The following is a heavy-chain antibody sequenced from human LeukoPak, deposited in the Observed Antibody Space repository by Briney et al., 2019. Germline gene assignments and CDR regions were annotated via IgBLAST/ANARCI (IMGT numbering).Heavy chain of an antibody. D-gene: IGHD4/OR15-4a*01. CDR1: GFTFSSHA. J-gene: IGHJ4*02. Sequence: GGSLRLSCAVSGFTFSSHARTWVRQAPGKGLEWVSGISISGDITYYADSVQGRFIISRDNSKNTVYLQMNSLRVEDTAVYYCANEEVPNDYWGQGTLVTVSS. CDR3: ANEEVPNDY. CDR2: ISISGDIT. V-gene: IGHV3-23*01.